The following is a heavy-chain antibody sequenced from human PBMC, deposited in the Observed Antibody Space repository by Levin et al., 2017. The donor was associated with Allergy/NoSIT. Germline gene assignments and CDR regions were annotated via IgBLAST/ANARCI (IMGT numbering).Heavy chain of an antibody. Sequence: SQTLSLTCTVSGGSIRSSSHYWGWIRQPPGKGLEWIGSIHYTGSTSYNASLKSRVTISVDTSKRQFSLKMNSVTAADTAVYYCARGVDTTLITASYYYYGLDVWGQGTTVTVSS. J-gene: IGHJ6*02. CDR1: GGSIRSSSHY. V-gene: IGHV4-39*01. CDR3: ARGVDTTLITASYYYYGLDV. D-gene: IGHD5-18*01. CDR2: IHYTGST.